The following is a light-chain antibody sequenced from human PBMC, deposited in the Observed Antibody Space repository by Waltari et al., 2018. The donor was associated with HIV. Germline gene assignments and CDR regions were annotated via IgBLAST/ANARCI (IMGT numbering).Light chain of an antibody. J-gene: IGKJ3*01. Sequence: DIHMTQSPPSLSASVGDRVTITCRASQSISVYLNWYQQKSGEAPRVLIYAASNLQSGVPSRFSGSGSGTDFTLTISSLQPEDFGTYYCQGSFSALPFTFGPGTKVDIK. CDR1: QSISVY. CDR3: QGSFSALPFT. V-gene: IGKV1-39*01. CDR2: AAS.